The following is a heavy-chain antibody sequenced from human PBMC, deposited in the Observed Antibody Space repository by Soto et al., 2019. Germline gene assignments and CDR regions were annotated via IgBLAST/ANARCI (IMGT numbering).Heavy chain of an antibody. CDR3: ARGSSSGEN. Sequence: GGSLRLSCAASGFTFSTYSMNWVRQAPGKGLEWVSSISSSDTYIYHADSVKGRFTISRDNAKNSLYLQMNSLRAEDTAFYYSARGSSSGENWGQGTLVTVSS. CDR1: GFTFSTYS. V-gene: IGHV3-21*01. D-gene: IGHD2-15*01. CDR2: ISSSDTYI. J-gene: IGHJ4*02.